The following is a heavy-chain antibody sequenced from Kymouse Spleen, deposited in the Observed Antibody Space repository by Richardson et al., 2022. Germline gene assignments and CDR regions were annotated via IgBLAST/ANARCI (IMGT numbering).Heavy chain of an antibody. CDR2: IYYSGST. J-gene: IGHJ4*02. Sequence: QVQLQESGPGLVKPSETLSLTCTVSGGSISSYYWSWIRQPPGKGLEWIGYIYYSGSTNYNPSLKSRVTISVDTSKNQFSLKLSSVTAADTAVYYCARTVTFDYWGQGTLVTVSS. D-gene: IGHD4-11,IGHD4-11*01,IGHD4-23*01. CDR3: ARTVTFDY. V-gene: IGHV4-59*01. CDR1: GGSISSYY.